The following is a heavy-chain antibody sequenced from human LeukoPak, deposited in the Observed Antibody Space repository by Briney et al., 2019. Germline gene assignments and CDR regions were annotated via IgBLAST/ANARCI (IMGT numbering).Heavy chain of an antibody. V-gene: IGHV3-23*01. CDR3: AKDLGYCTNGVCFDWFDP. CDR2: ISGSGGST. Sequence: GGSLRLSCAASGFTFSAYGMNWVRQAPGKGLEWVSAISGSGGSTYYADSVKGRFTISRDNSKNTLYLQMNSLRAEDTAVYYCAKDLGYCTNGVCFDWFDPWGQGTLVTVSS. J-gene: IGHJ5*02. D-gene: IGHD2-8*01. CDR1: GFTFSAYG.